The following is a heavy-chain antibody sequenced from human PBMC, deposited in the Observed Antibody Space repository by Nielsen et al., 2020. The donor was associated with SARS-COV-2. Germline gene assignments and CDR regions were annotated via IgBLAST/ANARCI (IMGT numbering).Heavy chain of an antibody. J-gene: IGHJ5*02. V-gene: IGHV3-74*01. CDR1: GFTFGSSW. D-gene: IGHD5-12*01. Sequence: GGSLRLSCAASGFTFGSSWMHWVRQAPGKGLVWVSRINSDGRTTTYADSVKGRFTISRDNAKNTLYLQMNSLRAEDTAVYYCAKDLVAVPAAGQWDWFDPWGQGALVNVSS. CDR2: INSDGRTT. CDR3: AKDLVAVPAAGQWDWFDP.